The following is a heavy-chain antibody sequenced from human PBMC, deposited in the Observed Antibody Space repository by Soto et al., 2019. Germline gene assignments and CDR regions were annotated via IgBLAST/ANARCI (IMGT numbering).Heavy chain of an antibody. CDR1: GFTFINSA. D-gene: IGHD6-19*01. V-gene: IGHV3-30-3*01. Sequence: PGGSLGLSCAASGFTFINSAMHCVRQAPGKGLEWVAVISFDGSNKYYLDSVKGRFTISRDNSKNTLYLQMNSLRAEDTAVYYCARDRVLAGIGEVDYWGQGTLVTVSS. CDR3: ARDRVLAGIGEVDY. J-gene: IGHJ4*02. CDR2: ISFDGSNK.